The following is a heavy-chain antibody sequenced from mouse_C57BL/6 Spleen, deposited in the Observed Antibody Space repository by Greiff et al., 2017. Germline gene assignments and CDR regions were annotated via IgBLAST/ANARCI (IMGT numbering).Heavy chain of an antibody. V-gene: IGHV5-9-1*02. CDR3: TRGSSVYYYAMDY. CDR2: ISSGGDYI. J-gene: IGHJ4*01. D-gene: IGHD1-1*01. Sequence: EVQRVESGEGLVKPGGSLKLSCAASGFTFSSYAMSWVRQTPEKRLEWVAYISSGGDYIYYADTVKGRFTISRDNARNTLYLQMSSLKSEDTAMYYCTRGSSVYYYAMDYWGQGTSVTVSS. CDR1: GFTFSSYA.